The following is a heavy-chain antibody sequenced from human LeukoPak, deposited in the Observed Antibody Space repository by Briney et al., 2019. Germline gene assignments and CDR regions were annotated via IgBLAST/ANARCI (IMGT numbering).Heavy chain of an antibody. J-gene: IGHJ6*04. Sequence: SQTLSLTCTVSGGSISSGGYYWSWIRQHPGKGLEWSGYIYYSGSTYYNPSLKSRVTISVDTSKNQFSLNLSSVTAADTAVYSCARSYPGLYYYGMDVWGKGTTVPVSS. CDR3: ARSYPGLYYYGMDV. CDR2: IYYSGST. CDR1: GGSISSGGYY. D-gene: IGHD2-2*02. V-gene: IGHV4-31*03.